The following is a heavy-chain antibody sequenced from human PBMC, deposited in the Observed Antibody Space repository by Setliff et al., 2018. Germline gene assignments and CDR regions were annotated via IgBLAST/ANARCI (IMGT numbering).Heavy chain of an antibody. CDR3: ARDLPDYYDSSGPRLDY. J-gene: IGHJ4*02. CDR2: IKQDGSGK. D-gene: IGHD3-22*01. V-gene: IGHV3-7*01. CDR1: GFTFSSYW. Sequence: GGSLRLSCAASGFTFSSYWMSWVRQAPGKGLEWVANIKQDGSGKYYVDSVKGRFTISRDNAKNSLYLQMNSLRAEDTAVYYCARDLPDYYDSSGPRLDYWGQGTLVTVSS.